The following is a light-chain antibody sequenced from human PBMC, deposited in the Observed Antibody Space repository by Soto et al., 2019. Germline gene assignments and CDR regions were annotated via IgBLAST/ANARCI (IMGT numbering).Light chain of an antibody. J-gene: IGKJ4*01. CDR1: QSILFNSNNKNC. V-gene: IGKV4-1*01. CDR3: QQYWSPPLT. Sequence: DIVMTQSPDALAVSLGERATINCKSSQSILFNSNNKNCLAWYQQKPGQPPKLLIYWASTRESGVPDRFRGSGSGTDFTLTISSLQAEDVAVYYCQQYWSPPLTFGGGTKVEIK. CDR2: WAS.